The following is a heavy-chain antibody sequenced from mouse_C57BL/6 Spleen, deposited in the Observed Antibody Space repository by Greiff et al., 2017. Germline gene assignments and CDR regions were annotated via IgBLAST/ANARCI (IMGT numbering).Heavy chain of an antibody. CDR2: FHPYNDDP. CDR3: ARSLRTFWYFDV. J-gene: IGHJ1*03. CDR1: GYTFPTYP. D-gene: IGHD6-2*01. Sequence: QVQLQQSGAELVKPGASVKMSCKASGYTFPTYPLEWMQQNHGKSLEWIGNFHPYNDDPEYNEKFKGKATLTVEKSSSTVYLELSRLTSDDSAVYYCARSLRTFWYFDVWGTGTTVTVSS. V-gene: IGHV1-47*01.